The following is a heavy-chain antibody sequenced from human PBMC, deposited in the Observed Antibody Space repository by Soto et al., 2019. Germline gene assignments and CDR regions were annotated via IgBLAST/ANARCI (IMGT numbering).Heavy chain of an antibody. CDR3: ARGYRWKTIGDY. J-gene: IGHJ4*02. D-gene: IGHD3-16*02. CDR1: GGSFSGYY. CDR2: INHSGST. V-gene: IGHV4-34*01. Sequence: TLSLTCAVYGGSFSGYYWSWIRQPPGKGLEWIGEINHSGSTNYNPSLKSRVTISVDTSKNQFSLKLSSVTAADTAVYYCARGYRWKTIGDYWGQGTLVTVSS.